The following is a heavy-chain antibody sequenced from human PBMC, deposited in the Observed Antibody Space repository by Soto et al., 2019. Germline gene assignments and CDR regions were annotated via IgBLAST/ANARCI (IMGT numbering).Heavy chain of an antibody. CDR1: GGTFSSYA. Sequence: GASVKVSCKASGGTFSSYAISWVRQAPGQGLEWMGGIIPIFGTANYAQKFQGRVTITADESTSTAYMELSSLRSEDTAVYYCARALVVVAGSDYYYYYGMDVWGQGTTVTVSS. CDR3: ARALVVVAGSDYYYYYGMDV. CDR2: IIPIFGTA. V-gene: IGHV1-69*13. D-gene: IGHD2-15*01. J-gene: IGHJ6*02.